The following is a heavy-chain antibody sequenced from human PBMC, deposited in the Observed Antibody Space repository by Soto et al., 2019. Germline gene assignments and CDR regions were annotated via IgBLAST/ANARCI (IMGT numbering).Heavy chain of an antibody. V-gene: IGHV3-49*03. CDR3: TRFVLGTAGVSDY. CDR1: GFTLGDYA. Sequence: DVQLVESGGDLVQPGRSLRLSCTASGFTLGDYAMSWFRQPPGKGLEWVSFIRSKAYGGTTEYAASVKGRFTISRDDSKSIAYLQMNSLKTEDTAVYYCTRFVLGTAGVSDYWGQGTLVTVSS. D-gene: IGHD2-8*01. CDR2: IRSKAYGGTT. J-gene: IGHJ4*02.